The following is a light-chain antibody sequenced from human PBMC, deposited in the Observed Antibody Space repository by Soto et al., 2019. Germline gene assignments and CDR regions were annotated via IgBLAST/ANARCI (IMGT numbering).Light chain of an antibody. CDR3: QQYGSSPYT. V-gene: IGKV3-20*01. CDR2: AAS. Sequence: EIVLTQSPGTLSLSPGERATLSCRASQSVGGNYLAWYQQKPGQAPRLLVYAASTRATGIPDRFSGSGSGTDFSLTISRLEPEDFAVYYCQQYGSSPYTFGQGTKLEIK. CDR1: QSVGGNY. J-gene: IGKJ2*01.